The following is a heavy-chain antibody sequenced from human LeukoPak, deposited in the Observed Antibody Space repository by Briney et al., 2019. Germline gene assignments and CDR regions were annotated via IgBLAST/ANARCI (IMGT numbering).Heavy chain of an antibody. CDR2: MNPNSGNT. D-gene: IGHD3-22*01. Sequence: ASVKVSCKTSGYIFTSFYMHWVRQATGQGLEWMGWMNPNSGNTGYAQKFQGRVTMTRNTSISTAYMELSSLRSEDTAVYYCARIRYDSSGYYVDYWGQGTLVTVSS. CDR1: GYIFTSFY. CDR3: ARIRYDSSGYYVDY. V-gene: IGHV1-8*02. J-gene: IGHJ4*02.